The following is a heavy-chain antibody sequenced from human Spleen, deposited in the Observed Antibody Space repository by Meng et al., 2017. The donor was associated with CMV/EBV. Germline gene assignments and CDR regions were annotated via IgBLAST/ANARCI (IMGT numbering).Heavy chain of an antibody. CDR1: GYTFTAHY. D-gene: IGHD5-18*01. V-gene: IGHV1-2*02. J-gene: IGHJ4*02. CDR2: INPNSGGT. CDR3: ARDHSAYADY. Sequence: ASVKVSCKASGYTFTAHYFHWVRQAPGQGLEWMGWINPNSGGTNYAQKFQGRVTMTSDTSISTAYMEVARLTSDDTAVYYCARDHSAYADYWGQGALVTVSS.